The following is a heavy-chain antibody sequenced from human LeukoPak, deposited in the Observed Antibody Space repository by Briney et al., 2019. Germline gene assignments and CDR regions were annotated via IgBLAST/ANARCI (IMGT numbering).Heavy chain of an antibody. CDR1: GFTFSSYW. CDR3: ARASAGNYYNFDH. D-gene: IGHD3-10*01. V-gene: IGHV3-7*04. Sequence: GGSLRLSCAASGFTFSSYWMSWVRQAPGKGLEWVANIKQDGSEKYYVDSVKGRFTISRDNAKNSLYLEMNSLRDEDTAVYYCARASAGNYYNFDHWGQGTLVTVSS. J-gene: IGHJ5*02. CDR2: IKQDGSEK.